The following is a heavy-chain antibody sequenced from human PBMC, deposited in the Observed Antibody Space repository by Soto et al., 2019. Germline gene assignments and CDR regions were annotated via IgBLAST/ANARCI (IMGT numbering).Heavy chain of an antibody. CDR2: IYYSGST. CDR1: GGSISSGDYY. V-gene: IGHV4-30-4*08. D-gene: IGHD3-22*01. CDR3: ARAIYYYDSSGLDSYFDY. J-gene: IGHJ4*02. Sequence: PSETLSLTCSVFGGSISSGDYYWSWIRQPPGKGLEWIGYIYYSGSTYYNPSLKSRVTISVDTSKNQFSLKLSSVTAADTAVYYCARAIYYYDSSGLDSYFDYWGQGTLVTVSS.